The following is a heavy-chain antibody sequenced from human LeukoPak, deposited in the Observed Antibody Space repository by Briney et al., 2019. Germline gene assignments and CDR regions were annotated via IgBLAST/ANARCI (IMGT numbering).Heavy chain of an antibody. J-gene: IGHJ4*02. CDR2: INPNSGGT. CDR3: ARGGIVVVPAAIYFDY. Sequence: ASVKVSFKASGYTFTGYYIHWVRQAPGQGLEWMGWINPNSGGTNYAQKFQGRVTMTRGTSISTAYMELSRLRSDDTAVYYCARGGIVVVPAAIYFDYWGQGTLVTVSS. V-gene: IGHV1-2*02. D-gene: IGHD2-2*02. CDR1: GYTFTGYY.